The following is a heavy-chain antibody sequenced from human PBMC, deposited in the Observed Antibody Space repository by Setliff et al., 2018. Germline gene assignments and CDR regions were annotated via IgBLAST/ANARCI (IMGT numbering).Heavy chain of an antibody. CDR1: GFTFSSYA. D-gene: IGHD3-16*01. Sequence: GASLKISCAASGFTFSSYAMSWVRQAPGKGLEWVANIKQDGSEKYYVDSVKGRFTISRDNAKNSLYLQMNSLRAEDTAVYYCARDGGEYWGQGTLVTVSS. J-gene: IGHJ4*02. CDR2: IKQDGSEK. V-gene: IGHV3-7*01. CDR3: ARDGGEY.